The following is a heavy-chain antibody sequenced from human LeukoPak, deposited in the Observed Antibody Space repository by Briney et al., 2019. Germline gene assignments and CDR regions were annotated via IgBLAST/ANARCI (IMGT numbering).Heavy chain of an antibody. CDR2: IWNDGSNQ. J-gene: IGHJ4*02. CDR3: ASLLGYCSGGSCYDFDY. D-gene: IGHD2-15*01. V-gene: IGHV3-33*01. CDR1: GFTLSSYG. Sequence: GGSLRLSCAASGFTLSSYGMHWVRQAPGKGLEWVAVIWNDGSNQYYVDSVKGRFTISRDNSKNTLYLQMNSLRAEDTAVYYCASLLGYCSGGSCYDFDYWGQGTLVTVSS.